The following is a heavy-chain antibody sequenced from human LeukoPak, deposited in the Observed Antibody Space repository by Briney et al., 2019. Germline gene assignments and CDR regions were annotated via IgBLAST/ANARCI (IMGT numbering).Heavy chain of an antibody. J-gene: IGHJ4*02. CDR2: IWYDGSNK. D-gene: IGHD5-24*01. V-gene: IGHV3-33*06. CDR1: GFTFISYG. Sequence: GGSLRLSCAASGFTFISYGMHWVRQAPGKGLEWVAVIWYDGSNKYYADSVKGRFTISRDNSKNTLYLQMNSLRAEDTAVYYCAKEAYIEMATITPDYWGQGTLVTVSS. CDR3: AKEAYIEMATITPDY.